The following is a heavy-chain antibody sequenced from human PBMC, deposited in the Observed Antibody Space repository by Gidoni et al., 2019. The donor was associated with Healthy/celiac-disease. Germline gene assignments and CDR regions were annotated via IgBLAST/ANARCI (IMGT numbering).Heavy chain of an antibody. D-gene: IGHD2-15*01. CDR2: ISAGGCAT. CDR1: GFTFSSYA. V-gene: IGHV3-23*01. J-gene: IGHJ3*02. Sequence: EVQLLASGGGLAQPGESLRLSCSASGFTFSSYARGWVRQAPGKGLECGAGISAGGCATYYGDSVKGRFTISRDNSKNTLSLQMNSLRAEDTAVYYCAKDRLTLDALDIWGQGTTVTVSS. CDR3: AKDRLTLDALDI.